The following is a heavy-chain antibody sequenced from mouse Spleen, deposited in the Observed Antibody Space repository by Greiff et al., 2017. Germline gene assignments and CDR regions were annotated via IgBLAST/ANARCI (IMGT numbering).Heavy chain of an antibody. J-gene: IGHJ2*01. CDR1: GYTFTSYG. Sequence: EVQRVESGAELVRPGSSVKMSCKTSGYTFTSYGINWVKQRPGQGLEWIGMIDPSNSETRLNQKFKDKATLNVDKSSNTAYMQLSSLTSEDSAVYYCARSYYGSREDYWGQGTTLTVSS. CDR3: ARSYYGSREDY. D-gene: IGHD1-1*01. V-gene: IGHV1-58*01. CDR2: IDPSNSET.